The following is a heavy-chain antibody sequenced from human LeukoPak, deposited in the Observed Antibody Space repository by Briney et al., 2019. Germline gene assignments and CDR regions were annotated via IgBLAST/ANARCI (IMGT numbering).Heavy chain of an antibody. V-gene: IGHV4-61*01. CDR1: GGSISSNNYY. D-gene: IGHD6-13*01. Sequence: PSETLSLTCTVSGGSISSNNYYWSWIRQPPRKGLEWIGYVHYSGNTNYNPSLKSRVAISVDTSKNQLSLKPISVTAADTAVYYCARMIAAAGTEYFDLWGRGALVTVSS. CDR3: ARMIAAAGTEYFDL. CDR2: VHYSGNT. J-gene: IGHJ2*01.